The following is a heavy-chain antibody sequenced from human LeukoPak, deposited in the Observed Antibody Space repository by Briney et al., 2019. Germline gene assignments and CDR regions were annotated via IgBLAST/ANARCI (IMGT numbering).Heavy chain of an antibody. D-gene: IGHD3-10*01. J-gene: IGHJ4*02. Sequence: PSETLSLTCAVYGGSFSGYYWSWIRQPPGKGLEWIGEINHSGSTNYNPSLKSRVTISVDTSKNQFSLKLSSVTAADTAVYYCARTTLLWFGESNFDYWGQGTLVTVSS. CDR2: INHSGST. CDR3: ARTTLLWFGESNFDY. CDR1: GGSFSGYY. V-gene: IGHV4-34*01.